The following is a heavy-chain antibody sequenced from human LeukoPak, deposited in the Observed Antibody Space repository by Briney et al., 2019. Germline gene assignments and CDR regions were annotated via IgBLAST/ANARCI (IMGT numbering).Heavy chain of an antibody. CDR1: GGSISRTNW. Sequence: PSGTLSLTCDVSGGSISRTNWWSWVRQSPGQGLEWIGEISLSGRTNYNPSLQSRVTMSLDESKNQLSLDLASVTAADTAVYYCSRLDSSGYYVDQWGQGTLVTVSS. J-gene: IGHJ5*02. V-gene: IGHV4-4*02. CDR2: ISLSGRT. D-gene: IGHD3-22*01. CDR3: SRLDSSGYYVDQ.